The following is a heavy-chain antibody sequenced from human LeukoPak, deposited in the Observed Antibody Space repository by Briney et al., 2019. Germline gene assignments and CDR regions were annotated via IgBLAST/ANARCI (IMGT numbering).Heavy chain of an antibody. CDR1: GFTFSTYN. D-gene: IGHD3-10*02. CDR3: AELGITMIGGV. CDR2: ITSSSTYM. Sequence: GGSLRLSCAASGFTFSTYNMNWVRRTPGKGLEWVSSITSSSTYMFYADSVRGRFTISRDNAKNSLYLQMNSLRAEDTAVYYCAELGITMIGGVWGKGTTVTISS. J-gene: IGHJ6*04. V-gene: IGHV3-21*01.